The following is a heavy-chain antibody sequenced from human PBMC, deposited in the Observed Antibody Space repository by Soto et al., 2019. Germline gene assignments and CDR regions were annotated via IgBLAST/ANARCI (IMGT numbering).Heavy chain of an antibody. D-gene: IGHD6-19*01. CDR3: AKGAVAGTPTSYYYYGMGV. J-gene: IGHJ6*02. CDR2: IIPIFGTV. V-gene: IGHV1-69*12. Sequence: QVQLLQSGAEVKKPGSSVRVSCEASGGTFRTYAISWVRQAPGQGLEWMGEIIPIFGTVNYAQKFQGRVTITADESTTTVYMDLRSVRSEDTAVYYCAKGAVAGTPTSYYYYGMGVWGQGTTVTVSS. CDR1: GGTFRTYA.